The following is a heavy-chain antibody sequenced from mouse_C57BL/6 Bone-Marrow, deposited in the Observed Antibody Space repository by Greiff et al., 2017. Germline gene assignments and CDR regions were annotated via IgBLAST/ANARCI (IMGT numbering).Heavy chain of an antibody. CDR2: INPSNGGT. CDR1: GYTFTSYW. J-gene: IGHJ2*01. Sequence: QVQLQQPGTELVKPGASVKLSCKASGYTFTSYWMHWVKQRPGQGLEWIGNINPSNGGTNYNEKFKSKATLTVDKSASTAYMQLSRLTSEDSAVYYCARCPYYCGSSLDYWGQGTPLTVSS. CDR3: ARCPYYCGSSLDY. V-gene: IGHV1-53*01. D-gene: IGHD1-1*01.